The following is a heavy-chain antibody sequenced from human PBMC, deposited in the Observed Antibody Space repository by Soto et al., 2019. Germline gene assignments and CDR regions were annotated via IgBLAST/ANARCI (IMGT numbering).Heavy chain of an antibody. D-gene: IGHD1-26*01. Sequence: QLQLQESGPGLVNPSKTLSLTCAVSGGSISGSSYWGWIRQPPGKGLEWIGTIHSSGTTYYDPSLRSRVTISLDTSASQFSLRLTSVTAAETATYYCLRLSDWDHRGDVWGQGTTVTVSS. V-gene: IGHV4-39*01. CDR3: LRLSDWDHRGDV. CDR2: IHSSGTT. J-gene: IGHJ6*02. CDR1: GGSISGSSY.